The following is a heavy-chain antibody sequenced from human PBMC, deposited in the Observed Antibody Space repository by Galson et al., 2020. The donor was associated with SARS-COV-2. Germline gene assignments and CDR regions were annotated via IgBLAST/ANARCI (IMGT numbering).Heavy chain of an antibody. CDR3: ARGLKWELTYGLDV. Sequence: GETLKLSCVVSGLTVSSNHMTWVRQAPGKGLEWVSVIYGGGSTYYADSVKGRFTISRDNSKSTLYLQMNNLKAEDTAVYYCARGLKWELTYGLDVWGQGTRVTVSS. V-gene: IGHV3-66*01. J-gene: IGHJ6*02. D-gene: IGHD1-26*01. CDR2: IYGGGST. CDR1: GLTVSSNH.